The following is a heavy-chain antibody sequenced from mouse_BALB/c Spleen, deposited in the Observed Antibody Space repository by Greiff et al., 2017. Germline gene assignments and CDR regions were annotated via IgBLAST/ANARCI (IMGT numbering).Heavy chain of an antibody. J-gene: IGHJ2*01. CDR1: GFTFSSYG. V-gene: IGHV5-6*01. D-gene: IGHD1-2*01. Sequence: EVQGVESGGDLVKPGGSLKLSCAASGFTFSSYGMSWVRQTPDKRLEWVATISSGGSYTYYPDSVKGRFTISRDNAKNTLYLQMSSLKSEDTAMYYCARHVGAHYYDAFDYWGQGTTLTVSS. CDR3: ARHVGAHYYDAFDY. CDR2: ISSGGSYT.